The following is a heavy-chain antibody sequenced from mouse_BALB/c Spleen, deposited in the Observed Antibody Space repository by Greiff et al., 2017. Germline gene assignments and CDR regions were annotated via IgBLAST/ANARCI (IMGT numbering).Heavy chain of an antibody. J-gene: IGHJ4*01. CDR2: ISYSGST. CDR1: GYSITSDYA. CDR3: ASYYYGSSPYYYAMDY. D-gene: IGHD1-1*01. V-gene: IGHV3-2*02. Sequence: EVKLVESGPGLVKPSQSLSLTCTVTGYSITSDYAWNWIRQFPGNKLEWMGYISYSGSTSYNPSLKSRISITRDTSKNQFFLQLNSVTTEDTATYYCASYYYGSSPYYYAMDYWGQGTSVTVSS.